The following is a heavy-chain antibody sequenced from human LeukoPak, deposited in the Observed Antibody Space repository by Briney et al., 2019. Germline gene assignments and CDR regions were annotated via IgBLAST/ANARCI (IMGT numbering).Heavy chain of an antibody. CDR1: GYTFTSYG. V-gene: IGHV1-18*01. CDR3: ARELLWFGDVDAFDI. CDR2: ISAYNGNT. J-gene: IGHJ3*02. D-gene: IGHD3-10*01. Sequence: ASVKVSCKASGYTFTSYGISWVRQAPGQGLEWMGWISAYNGNTNYAQKLQGRVTMTTDTSTSTAYMELRSLRSDDTAVYYCARELLWFGDVDAFDIWGQGTMVTVSS.